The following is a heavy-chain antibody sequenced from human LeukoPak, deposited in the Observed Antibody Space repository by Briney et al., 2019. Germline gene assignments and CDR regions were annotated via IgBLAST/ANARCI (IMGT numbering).Heavy chain of an antibody. CDR2: IYYSGST. Sequence: PSETLSLTCTVSGGSISSGGYYWSWIRQHPGKGLEWIGYIYYSGSTYYNPSLKSRVTISVDTSKNQFSLKLSSVTAADTAVYYCARTHKVDTAMAYDYWGQGTLVTVSS. J-gene: IGHJ4*02. V-gene: IGHV4-31*03. CDR3: ARTHKVDTAMAYDY. D-gene: IGHD5-18*01. CDR1: GGSISSGGYY.